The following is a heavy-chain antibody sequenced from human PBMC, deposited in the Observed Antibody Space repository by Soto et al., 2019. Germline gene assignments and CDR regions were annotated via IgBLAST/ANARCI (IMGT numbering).Heavy chain of an antibody. CDR2: MNPNSGKG. V-gene: IGHV1-8*01. Sequence: QVQLVQSGAEVKKPGASVKVSCKASGYTFGNNDISWVRQGTGQGLEWMGWMNPNSGKGGYAQKFQGRVTMTRDTSTSTAYMELSSLTSDDTAIYYCARMATSGTLNWFDPWGQGTPVTVSS. CDR1: GYTFGNND. CDR3: ARMATSGTLNWFDP. J-gene: IGHJ5*01.